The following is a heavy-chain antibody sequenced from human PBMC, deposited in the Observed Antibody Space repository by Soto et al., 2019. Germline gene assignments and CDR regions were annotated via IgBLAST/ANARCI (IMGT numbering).Heavy chain of an antibody. CDR3: ARLLVVVVIDSDGIEV. Sequence: QLQLQESGPGLVKPSETLSLTCTVSGGSISSSSYYWGWIRQPPGKGLEWIGSIYYSGSTYYNPSLKSRVTIPVDTSNNQYSLKLSCVTAADTAVYYCARLLVVVVIDSDGIEVSGQGTTVTVSS. V-gene: IGHV4-39*01. J-gene: IGHJ6*02. CDR1: GGSISSSSYY. CDR2: IYYSGST. D-gene: IGHD2-15*01.